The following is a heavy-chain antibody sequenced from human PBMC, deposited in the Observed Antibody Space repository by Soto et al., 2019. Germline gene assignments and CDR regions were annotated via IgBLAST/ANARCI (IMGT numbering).Heavy chain of an antibody. D-gene: IGHD5-12*01. J-gene: IGHJ4*02. CDR2: IKDGGLT. V-gene: IGHV4-34*01. CDR1: GGSLSGYY. Sequence: QVQLQQWGAGLLKPSETLSLTCVVYGGSLSGYYWSWIRQPPGKGLEWIGEIKDGGLTNYSPSLKSRATXSVXRPKNQFSLKLYSVTAADTAVYYCARGQEGVVATHWDQGSLVTVSS. CDR3: ARGQEGVVATH.